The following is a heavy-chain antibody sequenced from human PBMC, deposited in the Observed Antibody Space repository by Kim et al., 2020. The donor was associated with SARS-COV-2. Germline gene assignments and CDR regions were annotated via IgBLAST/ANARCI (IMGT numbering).Heavy chain of an antibody. CDR2: VYHSGTT. D-gene: IGHD3-10*01. CDR1: GGSFSSDY. CDR3: ARAAFIMVRGVTITQRVGFDI. J-gene: IGHJ3*02. Sequence: SETLSLTCAVYGGSFSSDYWRWIRQPPGKGLEWIGEVYHSGTTNYNPSLKSRVTISAETSKNQFSLRLTSVTAADTAVYYCARAAFIMVRGVTITQRVGFDIWGQGTMVTVSS. V-gene: IGHV4-34*01.